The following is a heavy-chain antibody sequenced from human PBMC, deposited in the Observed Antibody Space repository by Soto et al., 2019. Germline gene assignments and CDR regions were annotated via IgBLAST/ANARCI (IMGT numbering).Heavy chain of an antibody. J-gene: IGHJ6*02. CDR3: ARHDIVVVPAAIHYYYYGMDV. CDR1: GGTFSSYA. D-gene: IGHD2-2*01. V-gene: IGHV1-69*06. CDR2: IIPIFGTA. Sequence: GASVKVSCKASGGTFSSYAISWVRQAPGQGLELMGGIIPIFGTANYAQKFQGRVTITADKSTSTAYMELSSLRSEDTAVYYCARHDIVVVPAAIHYYYYGMDVWGQGTTVTVSS.